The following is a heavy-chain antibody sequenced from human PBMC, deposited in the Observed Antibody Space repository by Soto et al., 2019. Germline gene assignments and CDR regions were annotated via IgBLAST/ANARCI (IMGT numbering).Heavy chain of an antibody. J-gene: IGHJ5*02. Sequence: PGGSLRLSCAASGFTFDDYGMSWVRQAPGKGLEWVSGINWNGGSTGYADSVKGRFTISRDNAKNSLYLQMNSPRAEDTALYYCARDGGVLLWFGESRNWFDPWGQGTLVTVSS. CDR2: INWNGGST. CDR1: GFTFDDYG. CDR3: ARDGGVLLWFGESRNWFDP. V-gene: IGHV3-20*04. D-gene: IGHD3-10*01.